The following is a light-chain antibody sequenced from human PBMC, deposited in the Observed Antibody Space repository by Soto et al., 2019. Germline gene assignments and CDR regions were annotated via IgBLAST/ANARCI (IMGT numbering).Light chain of an antibody. V-gene: IGLV2-23*03. J-gene: IGLJ2*01. CDR2: EGN. CDR1: NSDIGSYNL. CDR3: CSYASSSTFA. Sequence: QSALTQPASVSGSPGQSITISCTGTNSDIGSYNLVSWYQQHPGKAPKLIIYEGNKRPSGVSNRFSGSKSGTTASLTISGLQADDEADYYCCSYASSSTFAFGGGTQLTVL.